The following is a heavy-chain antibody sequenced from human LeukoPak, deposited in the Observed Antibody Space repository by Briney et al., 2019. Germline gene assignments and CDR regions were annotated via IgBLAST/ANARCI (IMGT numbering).Heavy chain of an antibody. CDR1: GFDVSINY. D-gene: IGHD1-1*01. Sequence: GGSLRLSCAASGFDVSINYMNWIRQSPEKGLEWVSIIHNDGSTYYADFVKGRFTVSRDNSKNTVSLQMDSLRVDDTGIYYCARGFLQLTPYYFDYWGQGALVTVSS. J-gene: IGHJ4*02. CDR3: ARGFLQLTPYYFDY. V-gene: IGHV3-66*01. CDR2: IHNDGST.